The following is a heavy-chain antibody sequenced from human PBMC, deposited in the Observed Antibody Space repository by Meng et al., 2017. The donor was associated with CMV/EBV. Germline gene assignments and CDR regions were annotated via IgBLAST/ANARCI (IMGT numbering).Heavy chain of an antibody. D-gene: IGHD2-2*02. CDR3: ARDHGYCGSTSCYRNLDC. Sequence: GESLKISCAASGFTFSSYGMHWVRQAPGKGLEWVAFIRYDGSNKYYADSVKGRFTISRDNSKNTLYLQMNSLRAEDTAVYYCARDHGYCGSTSCYRNLDCWGQGTLVTSPQ. J-gene: IGHJ4*02. CDR1: GFTFSSYG. CDR2: IRYDGSNK. V-gene: IGHV3-30*02.